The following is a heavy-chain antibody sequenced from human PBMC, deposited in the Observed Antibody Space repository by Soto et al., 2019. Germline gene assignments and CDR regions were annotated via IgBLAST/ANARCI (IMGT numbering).Heavy chain of an antibody. Sequence: EVQLLESGGGLVQPGGSLRLSCAASGFTFSSYAMSWVRQAPGKGLEWVSAISGSGGSTYYADSVKGRFTISRDNSKNTLYQQMNSLRAEDTAVYYWAKDYREVAGNFDYWGQGTLVTVSS. CDR2: ISGSGGST. D-gene: IGHD6-19*01. J-gene: IGHJ4*02. CDR1: GFTFSSYA. CDR3: AKDYREVAGNFDY. V-gene: IGHV3-23*01.